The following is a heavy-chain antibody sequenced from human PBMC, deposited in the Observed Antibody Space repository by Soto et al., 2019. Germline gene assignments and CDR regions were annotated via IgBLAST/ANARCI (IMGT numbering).Heavy chain of an antibody. CDR2: IISSSSTI. Sequence: AGGSLRLSCAASGFTFSSYSMNWVRQAPGKGLEWVSYIISSSSTIYYADSVKGRFTISRDNAKNSLYLQMNSLRDEDTAVYYCARPEYSSSSYGMDVWGQGTTVTVSS. V-gene: IGHV3-48*02. CDR1: GFTFSSYS. CDR3: ARPEYSSSSYGMDV. D-gene: IGHD6-6*01. J-gene: IGHJ6*02.